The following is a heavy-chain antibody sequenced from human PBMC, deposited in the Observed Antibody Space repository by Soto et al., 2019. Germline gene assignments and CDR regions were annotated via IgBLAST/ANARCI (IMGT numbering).Heavy chain of an antibody. J-gene: IGHJ3*01. D-gene: IGHD4-17*01. CDR1: GGTFRTES. CDR2: ILPFFGTA. CDR3: ARGHDYGGNSEAFDV. Sequence: QVHLVQSGAEVKKPGSSVKVSCKYSGGTFRTESINWVRQAPGQGLEWMGGILPFFGTADYAPRFQGRVTITADGATPTAYMELSSLTSQATAVYFCARGHDYGGNSEAFDVWGQGTMVTVSS. V-gene: IGHV1-69*13.